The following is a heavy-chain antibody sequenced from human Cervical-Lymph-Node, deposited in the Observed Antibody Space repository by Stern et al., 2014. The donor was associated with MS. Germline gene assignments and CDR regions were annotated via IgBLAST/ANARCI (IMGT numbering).Heavy chain of an antibody. J-gene: IGHJ4*02. Sequence: QMQLVQSGAEVQKPGSSVKVSCKASGGTLSDYVISWVRQAPGQGLEWMGRIIPTLGVENYAQKFQGRVTITADKSSTTAYMELSSLRSEDTAAYYCAVSGNYYDVSGYDFPYWGQGTLVTVSS. CDR2: IIPTLGVE. V-gene: IGHV1-69*09. CDR3: AVSGNYYDVSGYDFPY. CDR1: GGTLSDYV. D-gene: IGHD1-26*01.